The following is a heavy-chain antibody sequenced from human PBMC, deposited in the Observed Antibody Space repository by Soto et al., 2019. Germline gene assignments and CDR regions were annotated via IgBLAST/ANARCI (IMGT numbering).Heavy chain of an antibody. CDR2: TYYTGST. CDR3: ARGDSTSSPYWYFDL. CDR1: GASISSGGYH. J-gene: IGHJ2*01. D-gene: IGHD6-6*01. V-gene: IGHV4-31*03. Sequence: QVQLQESGPGLAKPSQTLSLTCSVSGASISSGGYHWTWIRQRPGRGLEWIGYTYYTGSTDYHPSLKSRVTISEDTSKNQFSLHLNSGTAADTAIYYCARGDSTSSPYWYFDLWGRGTLVTVSS.